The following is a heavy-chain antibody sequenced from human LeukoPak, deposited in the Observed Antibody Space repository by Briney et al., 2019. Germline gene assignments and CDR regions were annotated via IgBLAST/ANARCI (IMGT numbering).Heavy chain of an antibody. CDR3: ARTSPTSHFDF. J-gene: IGHJ4*02. Sequence: GGSLRLSCAASGFTFTTYWMHWVRHAPGKGLVWVSRINGDGRSSNYADSVKGRFTISRDNARNTPYLQMNSLRAEDTALYYCARTSPTSHFDFWGQGTLVTVSS. CDR1: GFTFTTYW. CDR2: INGDGRSS. V-gene: IGHV3-74*01. D-gene: IGHD3-16*01.